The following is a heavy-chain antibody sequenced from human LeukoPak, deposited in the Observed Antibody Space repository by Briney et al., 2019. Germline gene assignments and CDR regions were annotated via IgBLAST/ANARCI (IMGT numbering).Heavy chain of an antibody. CDR3: ASLGYCANGVCYGYFDY. CDR1: GGSISSYY. V-gene: IGHV4-59*08. J-gene: IGHJ4*02. CDR2: IYYSGST. D-gene: IGHD2-8*01. Sequence: SETLSLTCTVSGGSISSYYWSWIRQPPGKGLEWIGYIYYSGSTNYNPSLKSRVTISVDTSKNQFSLKLSSVTAADTAVYYCASLGYCANGVCYGYFDYWGQGTLVTVSS.